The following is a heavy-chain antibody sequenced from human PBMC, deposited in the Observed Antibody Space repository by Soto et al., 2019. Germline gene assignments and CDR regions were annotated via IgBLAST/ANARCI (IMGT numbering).Heavy chain of an antibody. CDR3: AKNLDLSSSCDMDV. D-gene: IGHD6-13*01. V-gene: IGHV3-23*01. CDR1: EFTFSDYY. Sequence: GGSLRLSCAASEFTFSDYYMSWVRQAPGKGLEWVSAISGSGGSTYYADSVRGRFTISRDNSKNTLYLQMNSLRVEDTAIYYCAKNLDLSSSCDMDVWGQGTTVTVSS. J-gene: IGHJ6*02. CDR2: ISGSGGST.